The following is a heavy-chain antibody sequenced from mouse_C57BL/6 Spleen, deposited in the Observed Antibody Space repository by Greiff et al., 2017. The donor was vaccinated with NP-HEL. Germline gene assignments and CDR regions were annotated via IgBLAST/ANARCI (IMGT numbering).Heavy chain of an antibody. J-gene: IGHJ3*01. CDR2: ISGGGGNT. V-gene: IGHV5-9*01. CDR1: GFTFSSYT. Sequence: EVQLVESGGGLVKPGGSLKLSCAASGFTFSSYTMSWVRQTPEKRLEWVATISGGGGNTYYPDSVKGRFTISRDNAKNTLYLQMSSLRSEDTALYYCARSHYYGSSGAWFAYWGQGTLVTVSA. D-gene: IGHD1-1*01. CDR3: ARSHYYGSSGAWFAY.